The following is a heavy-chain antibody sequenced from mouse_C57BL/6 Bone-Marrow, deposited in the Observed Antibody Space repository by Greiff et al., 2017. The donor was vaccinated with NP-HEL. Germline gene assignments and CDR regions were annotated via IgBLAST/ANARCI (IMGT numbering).Heavy chain of an antibody. J-gene: IGHJ1*03. D-gene: IGHD1-1*01. CDR3: VLISTVVAAGFDV. V-gene: IGHV1-85*01. CDR1: GYTFTSYD. Sequence: VQLQQSGPELVKPGASVKLSCKASGYTFTSYDINWVKQRPGQGLEWIGQIYPRDGSTKYNEKFKGKATLTVDTSSRTAYMELHSLTSVDSAVYVGVLISTVVAAGFDVWGTGTTVTVSS. CDR2: IYPRDGST.